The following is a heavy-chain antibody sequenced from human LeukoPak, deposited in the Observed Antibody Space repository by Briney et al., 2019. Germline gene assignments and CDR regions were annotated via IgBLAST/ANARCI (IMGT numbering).Heavy chain of an antibody. CDR1: GFTFSNYA. CDR3: AKGYYSGPSPSDY. CDR2: INDRGGDT. D-gene: IGHD3-22*01. V-gene: IGHV3-23*01. Sequence: GGSLRLSCAASGFTFSNYAMSWVRQAPGKGLEWVSVINDRGGDTFYADSVKVRFTISRDNSKSTLYLQMNSLRAEDSAIYYCAKGYYSGPSPSDYWGQGTLVTVSS. J-gene: IGHJ4*02.